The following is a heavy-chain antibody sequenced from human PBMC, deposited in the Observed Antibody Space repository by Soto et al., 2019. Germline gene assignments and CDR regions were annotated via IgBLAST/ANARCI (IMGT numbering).Heavy chain of an antibody. J-gene: IGHJ4*02. CDR3: ARARLNWNWRFYFDY. CDR1: GFTFSSYA. CDR2: ISCDGSNK. D-gene: IGHD1-7*01. Sequence: QVQLVESGGGVVQPGRSLRLSCAASGFTFSSYAMHWVRQAPGKGLEWVAVISCDGSNKYYADSVKGRFTISRDNSKNTLYLQMNSLRAEDTAVYYCARARLNWNWRFYFDYWGQGTLVTVSS. V-gene: IGHV3-30-3*01.